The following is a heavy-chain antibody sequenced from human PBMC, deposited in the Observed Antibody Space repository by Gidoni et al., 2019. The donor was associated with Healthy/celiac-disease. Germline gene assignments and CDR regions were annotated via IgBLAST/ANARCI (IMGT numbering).Heavy chain of an antibody. J-gene: IGHJ4*02. CDR3: ASGAAAGPSYYFDY. CDR1: GFTVSSNY. V-gene: IGHV3-53*01. Sequence: EVQLVESGGGLIQPGGSLRLSCAASGFTVSSNYMSWVRQAPGKGLEWVSVIYSGGSTYYADSVKGRFTISRDNSKNTLYLQMNSLRAEDTAVYYCASGAAAGPSYYFDYWGQGTLVTVSS. CDR2: IYSGGST. D-gene: IGHD6-13*01.